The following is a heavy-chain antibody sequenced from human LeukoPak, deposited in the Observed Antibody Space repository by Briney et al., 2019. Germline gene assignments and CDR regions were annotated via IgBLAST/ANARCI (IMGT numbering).Heavy chain of an antibody. CDR3: ARDGDSIVVVVAAQPDY. D-gene: IGHD2-15*01. V-gene: IGHV1-2*02. J-gene: IGHJ4*02. CDR1: GYTFTGYY. CDR2: INPNSGGT. Sequence: ASVKVSCKASGYTFTGYYMHWVRHAPGQGLEWMVWINPNSGGTNYAQKFQGRVTMTRDTSISTAYMELSRLRSDDTAVYYCARDGDSIVVVVAAQPDYWGQGTLVTVSS.